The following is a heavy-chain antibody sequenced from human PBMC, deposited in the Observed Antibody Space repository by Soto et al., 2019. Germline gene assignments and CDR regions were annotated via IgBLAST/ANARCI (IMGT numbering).Heavy chain of an antibody. CDR1: GGTFSSYS. CDR2: IIPILGIA. Sequence: QVQLVQSGAEVKKPGSSVKVSCKASGGTFSSYSISWVRQAPGQGLEWMGGIIPILGIANHAQKFQGRVTITADKSTSTAYMELSSLRSEDTAVYYCARDHELRNFDYWGQGTLVTVSS. J-gene: IGHJ4*02. CDR3: ARDHELRNFDY. V-gene: IGHV1-69*02. D-gene: IGHD7-27*01.